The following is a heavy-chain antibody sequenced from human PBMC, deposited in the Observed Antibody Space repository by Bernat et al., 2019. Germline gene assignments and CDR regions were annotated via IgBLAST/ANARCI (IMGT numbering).Heavy chain of an antibody. Sequence: EVQLVESGGGLVQPGGSLKVSCVASGFTFSGSAIHWVHQAPGKGLEWVSAISGSGGSTYYADSVKGRFTISRDNSKNTLYLQMNSLRAEDTAVYYCAKHPELLKGGGGAPDYWGQGTLVTVSS. D-gene: IGHD3-16*01. V-gene: IGHV3-23*04. CDR3: AKHPELLKGGGGAPDY. CDR2: ISGSGGST. CDR1: GFTFSGSA. J-gene: IGHJ4*02.